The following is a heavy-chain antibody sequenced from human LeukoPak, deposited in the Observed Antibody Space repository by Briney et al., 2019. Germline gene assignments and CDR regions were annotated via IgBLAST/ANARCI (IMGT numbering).Heavy chain of an antibody. CDR2: INHSGST. Sequence: PSETLSLTCAVYGGSFSGYYWSWIRQPPGKGLEWIGEINHSGSTNYNPSLKSRVTISVDTSKNQFSLKLSSVTAADTAVYYCARGDSSGHEFDYWGQGTLVTVSS. J-gene: IGHJ4*02. D-gene: IGHD6-19*01. V-gene: IGHV4-34*01. CDR3: ARGDSSGHEFDY. CDR1: GGSFSGYY.